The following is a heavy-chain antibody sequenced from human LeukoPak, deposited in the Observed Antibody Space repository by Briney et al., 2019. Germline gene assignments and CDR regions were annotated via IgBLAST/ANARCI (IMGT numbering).Heavy chain of an antibody. CDR2: INPNSGGT. CDR3: AFGYSHNAFDI. J-gene: IGHJ3*02. Sequence: ASVKVSCKASGGTFSSYAISWVRQAPGQGLEWMGRINPNSGGTDYAQKFQGRVTMTRDTSISTAYMEMSRLRSDDTAVYYCAFGYSHNAFDIWGQGAMVTVSS. V-gene: IGHV1-2*06. D-gene: IGHD5-12*01. CDR1: GGTFSSYA.